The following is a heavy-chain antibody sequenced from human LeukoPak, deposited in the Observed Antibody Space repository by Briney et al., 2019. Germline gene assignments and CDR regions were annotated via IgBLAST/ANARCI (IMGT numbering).Heavy chain of an antibody. V-gene: IGHV3-23*01. CDR3: AKSLTGVNWFDP. J-gene: IGHJ5*02. CDR1: GFNFSSYA. Sequence: GGSLRLSCAASGFNFSSYAMSWVRQAPGKELEWISDISGSGGSTYYADSVKGRFTISRDNSKNTLYLQMNRLRAEDTAVYYCAKSLTGVNWFDPWGQGTLVTVSS. CDR2: ISGSGGST. D-gene: IGHD3-16*01.